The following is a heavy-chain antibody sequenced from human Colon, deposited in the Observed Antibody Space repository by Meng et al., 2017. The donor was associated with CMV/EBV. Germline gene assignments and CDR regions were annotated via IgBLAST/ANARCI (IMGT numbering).Heavy chain of an antibody. J-gene: IGHJ4*02. Sequence: GGSISSGGYLWSWLSQPPVKGLEWIGYISYSGNTYYSPSLKNRITISLDTSKNQFSLTVTSVTAADTAVYYCGRDCSSASCREPVDYWGQGTLVTVSS. CDR2: ISYSGNT. V-gene: IGHV4-30-4*01. CDR1: GGSISSGGYL. CDR3: GRDCSSASCREPVDY. D-gene: IGHD2-2*01.